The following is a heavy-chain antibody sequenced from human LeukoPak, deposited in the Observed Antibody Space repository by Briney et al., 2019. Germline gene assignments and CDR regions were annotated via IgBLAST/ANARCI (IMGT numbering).Heavy chain of an antibody. J-gene: IGHJ4*02. Sequence: KTSETLSLTCTVSGGSISSGGYYWSWIRQHPGKGLEWIGYIYYSGSTYYNPSLKSRVTISVDTSKNQFSLKLSSVTAADTAVYCCAREHSSGWYGGGSCFDYWGQGTLVTVSS. CDR2: IYYSGST. CDR3: AREHSSGWYGGGSCFDY. V-gene: IGHV4-31*03. CDR1: GGSISSGGYY. D-gene: IGHD6-19*01.